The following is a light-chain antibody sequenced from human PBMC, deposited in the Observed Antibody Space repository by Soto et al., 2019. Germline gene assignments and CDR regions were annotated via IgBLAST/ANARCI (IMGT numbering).Light chain of an antibody. CDR2: WAS. CDR3: QQYFSTPSWT. V-gene: IGKV4-1*01. J-gene: IGKJ1*01. Sequence: DIVMTQSPDSLAVSLGERATINCKSSQRVLYSSNNKNYLAWYQQKPGQPPKLLIYWASSRESGVPDRFSGSWSGTDFTLTISSLQAEDVAVYYCQQYFSTPSWTFGQGTKVEIK. CDR1: QRVLYSSNNKNY.